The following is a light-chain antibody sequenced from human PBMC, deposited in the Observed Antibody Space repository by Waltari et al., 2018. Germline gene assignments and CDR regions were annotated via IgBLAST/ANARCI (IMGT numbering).Light chain of an antibody. V-gene: IGKV2-30*02. J-gene: IGKJ1*01. Sequence: DVVMTQSPLSLPVTLGQPAPISCRSSQSLVHSDGNTYLNWFQQRPGQSPRRLIYKVSRRESGVPDRFSGSGSGTDFTLKISRVEAEDVGFYYCMQGTHWPRTFGQGSKVEIK. CDR2: KVS. CDR1: QSLVHSDGNTY. CDR3: MQGTHWPRT.